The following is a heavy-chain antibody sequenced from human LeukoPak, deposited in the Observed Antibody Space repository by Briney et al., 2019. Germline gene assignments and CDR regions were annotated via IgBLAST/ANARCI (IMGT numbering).Heavy chain of an antibody. V-gene: IGHV1-2*02. CDR3: VRDTISGPSFNFDY. J-gene: IGHJ4*02. CDR2: INPNSGGT. CDR1: GYTFTGYY. D-gene: IGHD2-15*01. Sequence: GASVKVSCKASGYTFTGYYMHWVRQAPGQGLEGMGWINPNSGGTNYAQKFQGRVTMTRDTSISTAYMELSRLRSDDTAVYYCVRDTISGPSFNFDYWGQGTLVTVSS.